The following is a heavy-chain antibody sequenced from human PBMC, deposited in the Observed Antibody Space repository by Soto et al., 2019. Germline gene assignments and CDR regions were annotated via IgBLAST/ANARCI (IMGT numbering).Heavy chain of an antibody. J-gene: IGHJ5*01. CDR2: IIPIFGTA. Sequence: ASVKVSCKASGGTFSSYAISWVRQAPGQGLEWMGGIIPIFGTANYAQKFQGRVTITADKSTSTAYMELSSLRSEDTAVYYCAAEYSCNWLDAWGQGTMVTVSS. CDR1: GGTFSSYA. V-gene: IGHV1-69*06. D-gene: IGHD6-13*01. CDR3: AAEYSCNWLDA.